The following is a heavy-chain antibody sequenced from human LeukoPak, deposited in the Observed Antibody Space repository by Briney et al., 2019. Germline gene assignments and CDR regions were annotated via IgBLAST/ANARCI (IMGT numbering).Heavy chain of an antibody. Sequence: GGSLRLSCAASGFTFSSYAMHWVRQAPGKGLEWVAVISYDGSNKYYADSVKGRFTISRGNSKNTLYLQMNSLRAEDTAVYYCARDARFYGDPNDAFDIWGQGTMVTVSS. CDR3: ARDARFYGDPNDAFDI. CDR1: GFTFSSYA. V-gene: IGHV3-30-3*01. D-gene: IGHD4-17*01. J-gene: IGHJ3*02. CDR2: ISYDGSNK.